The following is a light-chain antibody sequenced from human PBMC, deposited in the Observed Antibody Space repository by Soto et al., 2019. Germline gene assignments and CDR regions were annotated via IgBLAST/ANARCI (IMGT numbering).Light chain of an antibody. CDR1: SSHHGGYNY. V-gene: IGLV2-14*01. CDR3: SSYTSSSPLVI. J-gene: IGLJ2*01. CDR2: EVS. Sequence: QSALTQPASVSGSPGQSIIISCTEASSHHGGYNYVSWYQQHPGKAPNLMIYEVSNRPSGVSNRFSGSKSVNTASLTISGLQAEDEANDDCSSYTSSSPLVIFGGGTKLTVL.